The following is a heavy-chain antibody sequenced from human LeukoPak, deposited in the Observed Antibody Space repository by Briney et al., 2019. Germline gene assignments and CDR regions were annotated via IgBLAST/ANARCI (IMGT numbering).Heavy chain of an antibody. D-gene: IGHD3-16*01. V-gene: IGHV3-48*03. CDR3: ASLGVSSLINWFDP. Sequence: GGSLRLSCAASGFTFSSYEMNWVRQAPGKGLEWVSYISSSGSTIYYADSVKGRFTISRDNAKNSLYLQVNSLRAEDTAVYYCASLGVSSLINWFDPWGQGTLVTVSS. CDR1: GFTFSSYE. CDR2: ISSSGSTI. J-gene: IGHJ5*02.